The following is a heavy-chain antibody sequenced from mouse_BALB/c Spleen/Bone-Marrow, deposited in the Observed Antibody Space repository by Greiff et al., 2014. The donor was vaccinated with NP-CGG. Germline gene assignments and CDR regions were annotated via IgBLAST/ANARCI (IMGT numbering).Heavy chain of an antibody. Sequence: EVQLQQSGAELVKPGASVKLPCTASGFNIRDTYMHWVKQRPEQGLEWIGRIDPANGNTKYDPKFQGKATITADTSSNTAYLQLSSLTSEDTAVYYCARNYYGSSDFDYWGQGTTLTVSS. CDR3: ARNYYGSSDFDY. V-gene: IGHV14-3*02. D-gene: IGHD1-1*01. CDR1: GFNIRDTY. J-gene: IGHJ2*01. CDR2: IDPANGNT.